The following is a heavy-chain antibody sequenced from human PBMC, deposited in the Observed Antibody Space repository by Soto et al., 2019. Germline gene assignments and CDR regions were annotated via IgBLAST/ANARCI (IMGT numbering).Heavy chain of an antibody. V-gene: IGHV1-2*02. J-gene: IGHJ4*02. CDR1: GYIFTDYY. CDR3: ARNNDPDQYSHGIDV. CDR2: INCNNGYT. D-gene: IGHD1-1*01. Sequence: QVHLVQSGAEVKKPGASVKVSCEASGYIFTDYYIHWVRQAPGQGLEWMGWINCNNGYTNYAQKFQRRVTMTRDTSITTAYMVLISRRPDGTAVEYCARNNDPDQYSHGIDVWGQGTLVTVPS.